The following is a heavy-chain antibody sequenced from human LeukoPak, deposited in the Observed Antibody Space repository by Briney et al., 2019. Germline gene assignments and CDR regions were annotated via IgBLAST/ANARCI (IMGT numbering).Heavy chain of an antibody. CDR3: ARDAAAAMDV. D-gene: IGHD2-2*01. V-gene: IGHV4-59*01. Sequence: PSETLSLTCTVSGGSISSYYWSWIRQPPGKGLEWIGYIYYSGSTYYNPSLKSRVTISVDTSKNQFSLKLSSVTAADTAVYYCARDAAAAMDVWGQGTTVTVSS. CDR2: IYYSGST. J-gene: IGHJ6*02. CDR1: GGSISSYY.